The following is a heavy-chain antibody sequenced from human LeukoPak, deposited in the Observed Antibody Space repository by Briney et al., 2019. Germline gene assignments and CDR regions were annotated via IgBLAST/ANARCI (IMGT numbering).Heavy chain of an antibody. CDR1: GGTFSSYA. CDR2: IIPIFGIA. CDR3: AREEVTIFGVVILIRSHWFDP. Sequence: ASVKVSCKASGGTFSSYAINWVRQAPGQGLEWMGGIIPIFGIANYAQKFQGRVTITADESTSTAYMELSSLRSEDTAVYYCAREEVTIFGVVILIRSHWFDPWGHGTLVTVSS. D-gene: IGHD3-3*01. V-gene: IGHV1-69*13. J-gene: IGHJ5*02.